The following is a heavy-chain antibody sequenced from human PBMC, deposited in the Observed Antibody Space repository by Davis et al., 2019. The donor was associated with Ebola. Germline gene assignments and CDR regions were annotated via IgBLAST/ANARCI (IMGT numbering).Heavy chain of an antibody. CDR1: GFTFSSYA. J-gene: IGHJ6*02. Sequence: PGGSLRLSCAASGFTFSSYAMSWIRQAPGKGLEWVSSIRSSDTTIYYSDPVKGRFTVSRDNAKNSLYLQMNSLRAEDTAVYYCARDKRSSWYGGMDVWGQGTTVTVSS. CDR3: ARDKRSSWYGGMDV. CDR2: IRSSDTTI. D-gene: IGHD6-19*01. V-gene: IGHV3-11*01.